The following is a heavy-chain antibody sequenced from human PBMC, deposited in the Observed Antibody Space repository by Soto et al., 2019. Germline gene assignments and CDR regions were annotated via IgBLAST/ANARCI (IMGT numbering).Heavy chain of an antibody. D-gene: IGHD3-10*01. CDR2: IKSKTDGGTT. CDR1: GFTFSNAW. Sequence: NPGGSLRLSCAASGFTFSNAWMSWFRQAPGKGLEWVGRIKSKTDGGTTDYAAPVKGRFTISRDDSKNTLYLQMNSLKTEDTAVYYCTTDITLLWFGELKDVWGQGTTVTVSS. J-gene: IGHJ6*02. CDR3: TTDITLLWFGELKDV. V-gene: IGHV3-15*01.